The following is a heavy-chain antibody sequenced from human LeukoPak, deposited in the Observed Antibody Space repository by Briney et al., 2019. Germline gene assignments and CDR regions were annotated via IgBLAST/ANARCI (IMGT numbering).Heavy chain of an antibody. CDR3: ARRSGYDWESFYDY. CDR1: GGSISSGSYY. V-gene: IGHV4-61*01. Sequence: SETLSLTSTVSGGSISSGSYYWSSIRQPPGKGLEWIGYIYYSGSTNYNPSLKSRVTISVDTSKNQFSLKLSSVTAADTAVYYCARRSGYDWESFYDYWGQGTLVTVSS. J-gene: IGHJ4*02. CDR2: IYYSGST. D-gene: IGHD5-12*01.